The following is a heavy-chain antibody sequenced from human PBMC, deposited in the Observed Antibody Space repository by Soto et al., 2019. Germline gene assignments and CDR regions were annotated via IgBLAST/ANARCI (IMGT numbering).Heavy chain of an antibody. Sequence: QVQLVQSGAEVKKPGASVKVSCKASGYTFTNLGISSVRQAPGQGIEWMGWISAYNDTTNYAQKFQGRVSMTTDTPRSSVDMELGSLRSGATAVSYCWRGGTPIVYCGQGAL. J-gene: IGHJ4*02. V-gene: IGHV1-18*01. CDR2: ISAYNDTT. D-gene: IGHD3-16*01. CDR1: GYTFTNLG. CDR3: WRGGTPIVY.